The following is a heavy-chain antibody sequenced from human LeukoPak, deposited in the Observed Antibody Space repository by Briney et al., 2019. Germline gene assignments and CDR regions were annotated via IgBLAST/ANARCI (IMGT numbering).Heavy chain of an antibody. CDR3: AKASPRWLRFLEWLSTLHFDY. D-gene: IGHD3-3*01. CDR1: GFTFSSYA. J-gene: IGHJ4*02. Sequence: GGSLRLSCAASGFTFSSYAMSWVRQAPGKGLEWVSAISGSGGSTYYADSVKGRFTISRDNSKNTLYLQMNSLRAEDTAVYYCAKASPRWLRFLEWLSTLHFDYWGQGTLVTVSS. CDR2: ISGSGGST. V-gene: IGHV3-23*01.